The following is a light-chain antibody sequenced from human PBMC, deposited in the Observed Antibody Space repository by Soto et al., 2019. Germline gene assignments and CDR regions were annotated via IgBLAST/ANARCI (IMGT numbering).Light chain of an antibody. Sequence: EIVLTQSPATLSLSPGERATVSCRASQSVSSYVLWYQQKPGQAPRLLIYDASNRATGIPARFSGSGSGTDLTLTISSLEPEDFAVYYCQQRSNWITFGQGTRLGI. CDR1: QSVSSY. CDR3: QQRSNWIT. CDR2: DAS. J-gene: IGKJ5*01. V-gene: IGKV3-11*01.